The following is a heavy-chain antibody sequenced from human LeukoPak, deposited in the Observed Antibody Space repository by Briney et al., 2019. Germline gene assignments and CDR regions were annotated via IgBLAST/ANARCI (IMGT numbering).Heavy chain of an antibody. CDR1: GYTFTSYG. CDR3: ARGYCSSTSCYTYASPYYYMDV. D-gene: IGHD2-2*02. Sequence: GASVKVSCKASGYTFTSYGISWVRQAPGQGLEWMGWISAYNGNTNYAQKLQGRVTMTTDTSTSTAYMELRSLRSDDTAVYYCARGYCSSTSCYTYASPYYYMDVWGKGTTVTVSS. CDR2: ISAYNGNT. V-gene: IGHV1-18*01. J-gene: IGHJ6*03.